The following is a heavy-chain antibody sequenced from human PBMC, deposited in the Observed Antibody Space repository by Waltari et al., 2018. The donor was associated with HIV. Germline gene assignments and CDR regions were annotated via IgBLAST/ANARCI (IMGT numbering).Heavy chain of an antibody. CDR2: VNTKTGNR. Sequence: QVQLVQSESELRKPGTSVIISCKASGYTFTSYPINWVRQTPGQGLEWMGWVNTKTGNRRFAHNFTRRFDFSVDTSVSTARLQILDLQRDDAAVYFCAREFRTLATSRFDVWGQGTLLSVSS. CDR3: AREFRTLATSRFDV. V-gene: IGHV7-4-1*01. D-gene: IGHD3-9*01. CDR1: GYTFTSYP. J-gene: IGHJ1*01.